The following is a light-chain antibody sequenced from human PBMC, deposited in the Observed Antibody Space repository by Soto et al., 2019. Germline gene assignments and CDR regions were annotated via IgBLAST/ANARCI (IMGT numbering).Light chain of an antibody. Sequence: QSALPQPASVSASPRQSLTIFCTGASSDVGLYDFVSWYQQHPGKDPKLLIYEVTYRALGFSSRFSGSKSGNTASLTISGLQAKDEADYYCNSYRRFSTYVLGTGTKLTVL. CDR1: SSDVGLYDF. CDR2: EVT. V-gene: IGLV2-14*01. J-gene: IGLJ1*01. CDR3: NSYRRFSTYV.